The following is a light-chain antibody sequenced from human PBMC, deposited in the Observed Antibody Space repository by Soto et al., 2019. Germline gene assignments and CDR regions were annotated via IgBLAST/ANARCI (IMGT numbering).Light chain of an antibody. Sequence: QSVLTQPPSASGTPGQRVTISCSGNSSNIGSNTVNWYQQIPTTAPKLLIYADDQRPSGVPDRFSGYQSGTSASLAISGLQSEAEADYYGAAWDDNLNGPVSGTGTKVTV. CDR1: SSNIGSNT. CDR2: ADD. CDR3: AAWDDNLNGPV. V-gene: IGLV1-44*01. J-gene: IGLJ1*01.